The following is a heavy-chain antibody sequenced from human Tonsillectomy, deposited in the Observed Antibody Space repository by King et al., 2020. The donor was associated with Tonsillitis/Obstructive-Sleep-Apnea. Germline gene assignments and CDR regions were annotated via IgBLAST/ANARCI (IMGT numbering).Heavy chain of an antibody. CDR3: ARLRADSGGTYAFDY. J-gene: IGHJ4*02. D-gene: IGHD1-26*01. V-gene: IGHV3-48*02. CDR1: GFTFSTYS. CDR2: ISSSSSTI. Sequence: VQLVESGGGLVQPGGSLRLSCAASGFTFSTYSMNWVRQAPGKGLEWVSFISSSSSTIYYADSVKGRFTISRDNAKNSLYLQMNSLRDEDTAVYYCARLRADSGGTYAFDYWGQGTLVTVSS.